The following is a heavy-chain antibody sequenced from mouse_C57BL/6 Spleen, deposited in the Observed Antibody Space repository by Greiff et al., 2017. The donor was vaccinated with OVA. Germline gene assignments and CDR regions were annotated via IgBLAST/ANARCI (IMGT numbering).Heavy chain of an antibody. CDR3: AGVSWDGYFDV. D-gene: IGHD4-1*01. V-gene: IGHV3-6*01. Sequence: EVQLQESGPGLVKPSQSLSLTCSVTGYSITSGYYWNWIRQFPGNKLEWMGYISYDGSNNYNPSLKNRISITRDTSKNQFFLKLNSVTTEDTATYYCAGVSWDGYFDVWGTGTTVTVSS. CDR1: GYSITSGYY. J-gene: IGHJ1*02. CDR2: ISYDGSN.